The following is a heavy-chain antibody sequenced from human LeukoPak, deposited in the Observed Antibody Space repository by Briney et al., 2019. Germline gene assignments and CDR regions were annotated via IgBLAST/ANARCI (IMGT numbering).Heavy chain of an antibody. J-gene: IGHJ6*02. CDR2: ISAYNGNT. D-gene: IGHD2-2*01. CDR3: ARVMGPIVVVPAAMPEYYYGMDV. CDR1: GYTFTSYG. V-gene: IGHV1-18*01. Sequence: ASVKVSCKASGYTFTSYGISWVRQAPGQGLEWMGWISAYNGNTNYAQKLQGRVTMTTDTSTSTAYMELRSLRSDDTAVYYCARVMGPIVVVPAAMPEYYYGMDVWGQGTTVTVSS.